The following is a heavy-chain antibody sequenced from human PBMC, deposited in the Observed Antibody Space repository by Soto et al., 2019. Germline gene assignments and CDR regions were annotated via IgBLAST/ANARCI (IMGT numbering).Heavy chain of an antibody. V-gene: IGHV1-2*04. Sequence: GSVKVSCKASGYTFTGYYMHWVRRAPGQGLEWMGWINPNSGGTNYAQKFQGWVTMTRDTSISTAYMELSRLRSDDTAVYYCARVPRRLAAARPNYYGMDVWGQGTTVTVSS. J-gene: IGHJ6*02. CDR1: GYTFTGYY. D-gene: IGHD6-13*01. CDR2: INPNSGGT. CDR3: ARVPRRLAAARPNYYGMDV.